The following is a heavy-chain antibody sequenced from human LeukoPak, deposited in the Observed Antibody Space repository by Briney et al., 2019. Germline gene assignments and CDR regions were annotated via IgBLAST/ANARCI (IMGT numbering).Heavy chain of an antibody. D-gene: IGHD3-22*01. CDR1: GFTFSSYA. J-gene: IGHJ4*02. CDR3: TRSGYRHPYHFDS. V-gene: IGHV3-23*01. CDR2: ISGSGGST. Sequence: QPGGSLRLSCAASGFTFSSYAMSWVRQAPGKGLEWVSAISGSGGSTYYADSVKGRFTISRDNSKNTLSLQMNSLRAEDTAIYYCTRSGYRHPYHFDSWGQGTLVTVSS.